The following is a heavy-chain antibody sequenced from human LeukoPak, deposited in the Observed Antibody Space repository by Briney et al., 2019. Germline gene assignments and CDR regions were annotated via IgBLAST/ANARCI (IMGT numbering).Heavy chain of an antibody. D-gene: IGHD3-10*01. CDR2: IYHSGST. J-gene: IGHJ3*02. CDR3: ARHRGQPGAFDI. V-gene: IGHV4-30-2*01. Sequence: SETLSLTCAVSGGSISSGGYSWSWIRQPPGKGLEWIGYIYHSGSTYYNPSLKSRVTISVDRSKNQFSLKLSSVTAADTAVYYCARHRGQPGAFDIWGQGTMVTVSS. CDR1: GGSISSGGYS.